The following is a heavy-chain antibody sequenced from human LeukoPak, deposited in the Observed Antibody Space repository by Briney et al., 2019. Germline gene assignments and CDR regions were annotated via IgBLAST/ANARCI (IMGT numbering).Heavy chain of an antibody. CDR1: GFTFSSYA. D-gene: IGHD1-1*01. CDR2: ISGSGGST. J-gene: IGHJ3*02. CDR3: AKDKGGLPRPAFDI. Sequence: GGSLRLSCAASGFTFSSYAMSWVRRVPGKGLEWVSAISGSGGSTYYADSVKGRFTISRDNSKNTLYLQMNSLRAEDTAVYYCAKDKGGLPRPAFDIWGQGTMVTVSS. V-gene: IGHV3-23*01.